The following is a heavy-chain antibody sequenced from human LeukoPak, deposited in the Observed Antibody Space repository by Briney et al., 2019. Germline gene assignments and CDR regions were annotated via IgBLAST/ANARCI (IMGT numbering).Heavy chain of an antibody. J-gene: IGHJ4*02. D-gene: IGHD3-10*01. CDR2: ISSKGDIT. Sequence: GGSLRLSCAASGFTFGSYAIHWVRQAPGKGLEFVSAISSKGDITYYANSVKGRFIMSRDNSKNTLYLQMGSLRAEDMAVYYCARWGGGADYWGQGTLVTVSS. CDR1: GFTFGSYA. V-gene: IGHV3-64*01. CDR3: ARWGGGADY.